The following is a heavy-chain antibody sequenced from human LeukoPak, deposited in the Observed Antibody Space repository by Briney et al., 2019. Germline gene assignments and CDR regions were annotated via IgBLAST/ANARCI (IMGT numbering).Heavy chain of an antibody. D-gene: IGHD3-10*01. CDR2: IHYSGST. V-gene: IGHV4-30-4*01. Sequence: SETLSLTCTVSGDSVISGDYRWTWIRQPPGKGLEWIGHIHYSGSTYYNPSLKSRVTISVDTSKNQFSLKLSSVTAADTAMYYCARVSGSGRWFDPWGQGTLVTVSS. CDR3: ARVSGSGRWFDP. J-gene: IGHJ5*02. CDR1: GDSVISGDYR.